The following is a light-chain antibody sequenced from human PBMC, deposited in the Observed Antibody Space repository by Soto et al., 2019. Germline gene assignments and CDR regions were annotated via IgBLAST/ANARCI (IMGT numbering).Light chain of an antibody. CDR1: QSVSSSY. Sequence: EIVLTQSPGTLSLSPGERATRSCRASQSVSSSYLAWYQQKPGQAPRLLIYGASSRATGIPDRFSGSGSGTDFTLTISRLEPADFAVYFCHQYDSSLWTFGQGTKVDIK. V-gene: IGKV3-20*01. J-gene: IGKJ1*01. CDR2: GAS. CDR3: HQYDSSLWT.